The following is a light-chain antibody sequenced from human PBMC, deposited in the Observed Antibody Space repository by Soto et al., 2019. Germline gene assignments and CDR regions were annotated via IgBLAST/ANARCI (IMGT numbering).Light chain of an antibody. CDR2: DVS. V-gene: IGKV3-20*01. Sequence: EIVLTQSPGTLSLSPGERATLSCRASQSVSSAYLAWYQQKPGQAPRLLIYDVSSRATGIPDRFSGSGSGTDFTLTVSRLEPEDFAVYYCQQYSSSPETFGQGTKVDI. CDR1: QSVSSAY. J-gene: IGKJ1*01. CDR3: QQYSSSPET.